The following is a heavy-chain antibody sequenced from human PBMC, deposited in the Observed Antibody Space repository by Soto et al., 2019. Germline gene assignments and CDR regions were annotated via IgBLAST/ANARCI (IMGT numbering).Heavy chain of an antibody. V-gene: IGHV3-72*01. CDR2: FRNRGVGYIT. CDR1: GYTFSDHY. CDR3: SRAAYVHGFDI. Sequence: MQLVESGGDLVQPGGSLKLSCVGSGYTFSDHYMDWVRQAPGKGLERVGRFRNRGVGYITQYAASVRGRFTVSRDDSKDSLYRQMNSLKFEDTAVYYCSRAAYVHGFDIWGQGTVVTVSS. J-gene: IGHJ3*02. D-gene: IGHD3-16*01.